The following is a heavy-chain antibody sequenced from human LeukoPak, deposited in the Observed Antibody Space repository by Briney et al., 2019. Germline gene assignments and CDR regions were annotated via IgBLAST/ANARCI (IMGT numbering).Heavy chain of an antibody. CDR2: IYYSGST. V-gene: IGHV4-59*01. Sequence: SETLSLTCTVSGGSISSYYWSWIRQPPGKGLEWIGYIYYSGSTNYNPSLKSRVTISVDTSKNQFSLKLSSVTAADTAVYYCARGLDDRRGGSCFVGPSDYYFYGMDVWGKGTTVTVSS. J-gene: IGHJ6*04. CDR3: ARGLDDRRGGSCFVGPSDYYFYGMDV. CDR1: GGSISSYY. D-gene: IGHD2-15*01.